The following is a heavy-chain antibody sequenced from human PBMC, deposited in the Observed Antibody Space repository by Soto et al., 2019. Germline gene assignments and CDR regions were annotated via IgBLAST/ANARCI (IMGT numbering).Heavy chain of an antibody. CDR1: GFAFSSYA. V-gene: IGHV3-23*01. J-gene: IGHJ4*02. CDR3: PKETHSSPSRYFFDY. CDR2: ISGSGGTT. D-gene: IGHD6-13*01. Sequence: EVQLLESRGGLVQPGGALRHSCAAAGFAFSSYAMSWVRQAPGKGLKWVSAISGSGGTTYYADSVKGRFTISRDNYKDTLYLHMDSLRDEDTAIYYCPKETHSSPSRYFFDYCGQGTLVTVCS.